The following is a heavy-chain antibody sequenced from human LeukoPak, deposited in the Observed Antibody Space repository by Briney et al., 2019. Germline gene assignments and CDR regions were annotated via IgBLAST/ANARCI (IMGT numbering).Heavy chain of an antibody. CDR2: KTYSGIT. J-gene: IGHJ4*02. CDR3: ARSGDSHVYYFDY. CDR1: GGSISTYY. Sequence: PSETLSLTCSVSGGSISTYYWNWIRQPPGKGLEWIGYKTYSGITNYNPSLKSRITISIDTSKNQFSLKLSSVTAADTAVYHCARSGDSHVYYFDYWGQGTPVTVSS. D-gene: IGHD1-26*01. V-gene: IGHV4-59*08.